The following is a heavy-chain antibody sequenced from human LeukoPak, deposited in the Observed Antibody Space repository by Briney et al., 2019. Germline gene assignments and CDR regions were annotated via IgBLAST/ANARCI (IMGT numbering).Heavy chain of an antibody. CDR2: INPNSGGT. Sequence: ASVKVSCKTSGYTFTDYHMHWERQAPGQGLEWMGWINPNSGGTNYAQKFQGRVTMTRDTSITTAYMELTGLRSDDTAVYYCAKENYIYDLWGQGTLVTVSS. CDR1: GYTFTDYH. V-gene: IGHV1-2*02. CDR3: AKENYIYDL. D-gene: IGHD1-7*01. J-gene: IGHJ5*02.